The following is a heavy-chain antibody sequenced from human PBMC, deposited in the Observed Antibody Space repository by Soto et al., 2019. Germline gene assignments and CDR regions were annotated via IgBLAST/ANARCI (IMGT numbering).Heavy chain of an antibody. CDR3: ARDRPDSSGWYQEGFRKYYFDY. V-gene: IGHV3-7*01. CDR2: IKQDGSEK. CDR1: GFTFSSYW. Sequence: GGSLRLSCAASGFTFSSYWMSWVRQAPGKGLEWVANIKQDGSEKYYVDSVKGRFTISRDNAKNSLYLQMNSLRAEDTAVYYCARDRPDSSGWYQEGFRKYYFDYWGQGTLVTVSS. J-gene: IGHJ4*02. D-gene: IGHD6-19*01.